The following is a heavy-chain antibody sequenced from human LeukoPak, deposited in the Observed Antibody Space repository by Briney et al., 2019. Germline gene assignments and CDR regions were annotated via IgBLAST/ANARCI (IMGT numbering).Heavy chain of an antibody. CDR3: AREAWAGTLSGWFDP. V-gene: IGHV4-31*03. Sequence: SQTLSLTCSVSGGPITRGCYYWIWVRHLPGKGLEGIGYIFSSGSTSYTPSLRSRVTVSFDTSKNPFFLNLSSVTAADTAIYSSAREAWAGTLSGWFDPWGQGTLVTVSS. CDR1: GGPITRGCYY. J-gene: IGHJ5*02. D-gene: IGHD1-7*01. CDR2: IFSSGST.